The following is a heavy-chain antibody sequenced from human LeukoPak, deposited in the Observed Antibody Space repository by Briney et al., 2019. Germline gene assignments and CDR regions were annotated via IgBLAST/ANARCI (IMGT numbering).Heavy chain of an antibody. V-gene: IGHV4-59*01. Sequence: PSETLSLTCTVSGGSISSYYWSWIRQPPGKGLEWIGYIYYSGSTNYNPSLKSRVTISVDTSKNQFSLKLSSVTAADTAVYYCARSYGSGNMDVWGKGTTVTVSS. CDR3: ARSYGSGNMDV. J-gene: IGHJ6*03. CDR1: GGSISSYY. D-gene: IGHD3-10*01. CDR2: IYYSGST.